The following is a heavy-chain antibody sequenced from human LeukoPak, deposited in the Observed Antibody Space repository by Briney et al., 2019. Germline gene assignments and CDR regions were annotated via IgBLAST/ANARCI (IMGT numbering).Heavy chain of an antibody. CDR1: GFTFSSYA. D-gene: IGHD2-15*01. CDR2: ISGSGGST. Sequence: RPGGSLRLSCAASGFTFSSYAMSWVRQAPGKGLEWVSAISGSGGSTYYADSVKGRFTISRDNSKNTLYLQMNSLGAEDTAVYYCAKDRRPTLGYCSGGSCYNWFDPWGQGTLVTVSS. CDR3: AKDRRPTLGYCSGGSCYNWFDP. J-gene: IGHJ5*02. V-gene: IGHV3-23*01.